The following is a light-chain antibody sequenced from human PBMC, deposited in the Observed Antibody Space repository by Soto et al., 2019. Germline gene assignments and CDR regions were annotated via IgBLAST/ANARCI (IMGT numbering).Light chain of an antibody. CDR2: DVS. J-gene: IGLJ1*01. CDR3: CSYGGSLYV. CDR1: SSDVGAYNF. V-gene: IGLV2-11*01. Sequence: QSALTQPRSVSGSPGQSVTISCTGTSSDVGAYNFVSWYQQHPGKAPKLVIFDVSQRPSGVPDRFSGSKSGSTASLTISGLQPEDEADYYCCSYGGSLYVIGTGTKVTVL.